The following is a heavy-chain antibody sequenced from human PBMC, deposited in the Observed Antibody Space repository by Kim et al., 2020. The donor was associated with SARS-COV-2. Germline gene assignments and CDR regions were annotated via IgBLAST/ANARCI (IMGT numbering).Heavy chain of an antibody. Sequence: GGSLRLSCAASGFTFSSYAMSWVRQAPGKGLEWVSVIYGGGSTTYYADSVKGRFTIYRDNSRNTLYLQMNSLRAEDTAVYYCAKELYGSSWSRDYWGQGT. V-gene: IGHV3-23*03. D-gene: IGHD6-13*01. CDR1: GFTFSSYA. J-gene: IGHJ4*02. CDR3: AKELYGSSWSRDY. CDR2: IYGGGSTT.